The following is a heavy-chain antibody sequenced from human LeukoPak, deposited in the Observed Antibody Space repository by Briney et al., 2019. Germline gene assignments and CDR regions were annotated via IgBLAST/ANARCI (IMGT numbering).Heavy chain of an antibody. CDR1: EFSVGSNY. CDR2: IYSGGST. V-gene: IGHV3-66*01. CDR3: ARGSYYYDSSGAFDI. D-gene: IGHD3-22*01. J-gene: IGHJ3*02. Sequence: GGSLRLSCAASEFSVGSNYMTWVRQAPGKGLEWVSLIYSGGSTYYADSVKGRFTISRDNSKNTLYLQMNSLRAEDTAVYYCARGSYYYDSSGAFDIWGQGTMVTVSS.